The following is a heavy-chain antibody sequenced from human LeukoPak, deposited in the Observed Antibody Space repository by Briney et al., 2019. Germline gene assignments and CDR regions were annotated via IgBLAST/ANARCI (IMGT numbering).Heavy chain of an antibody. CDR2: IYYSGST. CDR1: GGSISSGVYY. Sequence: PSETLSLTCTVSGGSISSGVYYWSWIRQHPGKGLEWIGYIYYSGSTYYNPSLKSRVTISVDTSKNQFSLKLSSVTAADTAVYYCARSGSYYYDSSGPHDAFDIWGQGTMVTVSS. D-gene: IGHD3-22*01. CDR3: ARSGSYYYDSSGPHDAFDI. J-gene: IGHJ3*02. V-gene: IGHV4-31*03.